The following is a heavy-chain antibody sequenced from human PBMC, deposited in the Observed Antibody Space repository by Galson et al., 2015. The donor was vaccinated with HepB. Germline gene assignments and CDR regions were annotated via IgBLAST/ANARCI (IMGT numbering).Heavy chain of an antibody. D-gene: IGHD5-18*01. CDR3: ARGQRGNSYGYDWLDP. CDR1: GYIFNSYY. CDR2: INPNGGST. Sequence: SVKVFCKASGYIFNSYYIHWVRQAPGQGLEWMGIINPNGGSTNSAQKFQGRVIMTSDTSTTTAYMELRSLRSEDTAVYYCARGQRGNSYGYDWLDPWGQGTLVVVSS. V-gene: IGHV1-46*02. J-gene: IGHJ5*02.